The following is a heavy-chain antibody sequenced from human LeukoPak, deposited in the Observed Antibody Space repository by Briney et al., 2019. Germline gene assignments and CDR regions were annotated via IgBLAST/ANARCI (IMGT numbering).Heavy chain of an antibody. Sequence: SETLSLTCTVYGGSFSGYYWSWIRQPPGKGLEWIGEINHSRSTNYNPSLKSRVTISVDTSKDQFSLKLSSVTAADTAVYYCARGLPTTVTTLDYWGQGTLVTVSS. V-gene: IGHV4-34*01. CDR1: GGSFSGYY. CDR3: ARGLPTTVTTLDY. J-gene: IGHJ4*02. CDR2: INHSRST. D-gene: IGHD4-17*01.